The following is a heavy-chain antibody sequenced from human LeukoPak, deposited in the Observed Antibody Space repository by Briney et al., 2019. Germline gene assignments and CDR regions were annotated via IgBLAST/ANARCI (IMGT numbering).Heavy chain of an antibody. Sequence: SVKVSCKASGGTFSSYAISWVRQAPGQGLEWMGGIIPIFGTANYAQKFQGRVTITTDESTSAAYMELSSLRSEDTAVYYCARLDYYYYYMDVWGKGTTVTVSS. V-gene: IGHV1-69*05. J-gene: IGHJ6*03. D-gene: IGHD1-1*01. CDR2: IIPIFGTA. CDR1: GGTFSSYA. CDR3: ARLDYYYYYMDV.